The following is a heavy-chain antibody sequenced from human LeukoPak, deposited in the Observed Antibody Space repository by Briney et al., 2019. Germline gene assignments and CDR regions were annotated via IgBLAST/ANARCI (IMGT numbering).Heavy chain of an antibody. Sequence: PGGSLRLSCAASGFTFSSYSMNWVRQAPGKGLEWVSSISSSSSYIYYADSVKGRFTISRDNAKNSLYLQMNSLRAEDTAVYYCARTEYQLLWGDLLGFDYWGQGTLVTVSS. D-gene: IGHD2-2*01. V-gene: IGHV3-21*01. CDR3: ARTEYQLLWGDLLGFDY. CDR2: ISSSSSYI. J-gene: IGHJ4*02. CDR1: GFTFSSYS.